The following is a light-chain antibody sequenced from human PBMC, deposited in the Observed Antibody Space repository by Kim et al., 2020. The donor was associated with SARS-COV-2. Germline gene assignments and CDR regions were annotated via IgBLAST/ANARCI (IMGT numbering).Light chain of an antibody. Sequence: DIQLTQSPYFLSASVGDRVTITCRASQGIYTYVAWYQQKPGKDPKLLIHTASILHSGVPSRFSGSGFGTEFTLTISSLQPGDVATYYCQQRKGYPITFGQGTRLEIK. J-gene: IGKJ5*01. CDR3: QQRKGYPIT. CDR1: QGIYTY. V-gene: IGKV1-9*01. CDR2: TAS.